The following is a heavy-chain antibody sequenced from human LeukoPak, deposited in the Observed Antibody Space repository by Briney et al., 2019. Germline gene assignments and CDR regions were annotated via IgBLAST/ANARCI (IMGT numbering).Heavy chain of an antibody. D-gene: IGHD3-22*01. CDR1: GGSISSYY. CDR3: ARVGFYDGSCYYSGLFYY. J-gene: IGHJ4*02. Sequence: SETLSLTCTVSGGSISSYYWSWIRQPPGKGLEWIGYIYYSGSTVYKPSLKSRVTISVDTSKSQFSLKLSSVTAADTAVYYCARVGFYDGSCYYSGLFYYWGQGTLVTVSS. V-gene: IGHV4-59*01. CDR2: IYYSGST.